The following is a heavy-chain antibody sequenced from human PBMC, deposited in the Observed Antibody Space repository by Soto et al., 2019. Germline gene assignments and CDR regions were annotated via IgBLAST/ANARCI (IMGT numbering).Heavy chain of an antibody. Sequence: GESLKISCKGSGYSFTSYWIGWVRQMPGKGLEWMGIIYPGDSDTRYSPSFQGQVTISADKSISTAYLQWSSLKASDTAMYYCAREGYSSGWARGWFDPWGQGTLVTVSS. CDR2: IYPGDSDT. V-gene: IGHV5-51*01. D-gene: IGHD6-19*01. CDR3: AREGYSSGWARGWFDP. CDR1: GYSFTSYW. J-gene: IGHJ5*02.